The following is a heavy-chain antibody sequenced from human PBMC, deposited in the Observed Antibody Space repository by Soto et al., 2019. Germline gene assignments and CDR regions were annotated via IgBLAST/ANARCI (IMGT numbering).Heavy chain of an antibody. V-gene: IGHV3-23*01. CDR3: AKDSSSTTSCYPDY. CDR2: LSTSGAGT. J-gene: IGHJ4*01. D-gene: IGHD2-2*01. CDR1: GFTFSSYA. Sequence: PGGSLRLSCAVSGFTFSSYAMSWVRQAPGQGLEWVSTLSTSGAGTYYAASVKGRFSISRDIAKNTLYLQMNSLRAEDTAVYFCAKDSSSTTSCYPDYSGQGTLVTVSS.